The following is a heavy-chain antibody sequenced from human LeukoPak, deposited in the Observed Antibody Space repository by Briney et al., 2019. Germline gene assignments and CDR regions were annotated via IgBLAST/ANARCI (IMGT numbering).Heavy chain of an antibody. V-gene: IGHV6-1*01. D-gene: IGHD6-13*01. CDR2: TYYRSKWYN. J-gene: IGHJ4*02. CDR1: GDSVSSNCAA. Sequence: SQTLSLTCAISGDSVSSNCAAWNWIRQSPSRGLEWLGRTYYRSKWYNDYAVSVKSRITINPDTSKNQFSLQLNSVTAADTAVYYCARPGSLGSSSWYDESLDYWGQGTLATVSS. CDR3: ARPGSLGSSSWYDESLDY.